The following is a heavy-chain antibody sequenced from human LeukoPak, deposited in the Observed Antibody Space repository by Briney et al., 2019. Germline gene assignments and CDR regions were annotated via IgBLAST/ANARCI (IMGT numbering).Heavy chain of an antibody. CDR2: ISYDGSNK. Sequence: GGSLRLSCAASGFTFSSYGMHWVRQAPGKGLEWVAFISYDGSNKYYADSVKGRFTISRDNSKNTLYLQMNSLRAEDTAVYYCTYSSSWYFDYWGQGTLVTVSS. V-gene: IGHV3-30*19. D-gene: IGHD6-13*01. CDR3: TYSSSWYFDY. CDR1: GFTFSSYG. J-gene: IGHJ4*02.